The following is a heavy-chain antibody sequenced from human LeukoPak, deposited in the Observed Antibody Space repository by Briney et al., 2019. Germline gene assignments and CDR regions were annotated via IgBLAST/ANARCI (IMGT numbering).Heavy chain of an antibody. Sequence: GAXVKVSCKASGDTFTSYDINWVRQAPGQGLEWMGWMNPNSDNTVYAQKFQGRVTMTRKTSIRTAYMELSSLTSEDTAVYYCARGDDRADDAFDIWGQGTMVTVSS. D-gene: IGHD3-22*01. J-gene: IGHJ3*02. CDR1: GDTFTSYD. V-gene: IGHV1-8*01. CDR3: ARGDDRADDAFDI. CDR2: MNPNSDNT.